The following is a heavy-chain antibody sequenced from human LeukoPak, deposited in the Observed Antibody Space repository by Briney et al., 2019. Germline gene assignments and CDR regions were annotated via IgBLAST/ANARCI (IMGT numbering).Heavy chain of an antibody. D-gene: IGHD5-12*01. CDR3: ARTGVVATSYFFDY. CDR2: IYYSGSA. J-gene: IGHJ4*02. V-gene: IGHV4-59*01. Sequence: SETLSLTCTVSGGSISSYYWSWIRQPPGKGLEWIGFIYYSGSANYNPSLRSRVTMSVDTSKNQFSLKLTSVNAADTAVYYCARTGVVATSYFFDYWGQGILVTVSS. CDR1: GGSISSYY.